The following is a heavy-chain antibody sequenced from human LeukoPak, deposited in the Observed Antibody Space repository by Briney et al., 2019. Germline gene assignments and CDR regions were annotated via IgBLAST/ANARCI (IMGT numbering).Heavy chain of an antibody. Sequence: GGSLRLSCEASGFSFSSYNMDWVRQTPGKGLEWISSITTSSTYTFYADSVKGRFTISRDNSKNTLYLQMNSLRAEDTAVYYCARDEGDYWGQGTQVTVSS. CDR1: GFSFSSYN. CDR2: ITTSSTYT. V-gene: IGHV3-21*01. CDR3: ARDEGDY. J-gene: IGHJ4*02.